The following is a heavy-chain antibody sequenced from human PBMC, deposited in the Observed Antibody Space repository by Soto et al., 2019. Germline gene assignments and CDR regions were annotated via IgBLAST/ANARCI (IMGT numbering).Heavy chain of an antibody. CDR2: INPNSGGT. Sequence: ASVKVSCKASGYTFTSYGISWVRQAPGQGLEWMGWINPNSGGTNYAQKFQGRVTMTRDTSISTAYMELSRLRSDDTAVYYCARAYEGAGNTYYYGMDGWGQGNTVTVCS. CDR3: ARAYEGAGNTYYYGMDG. J-gene: IGHJ6*02. D-gene: IGHD3-10*01. CDR1: GYTFTSYG. V-gene: IGHV1-2*02.